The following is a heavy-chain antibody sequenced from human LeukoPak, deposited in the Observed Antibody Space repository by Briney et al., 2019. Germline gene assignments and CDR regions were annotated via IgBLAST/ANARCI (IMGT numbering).Heavy chain of an antibody. Sequence: GGSLRLSCAGSGFTFSSYSMHWVRQAPGKGLEWLSYISGSSTTIYYADSVKGRFTISRDNSKNTLYLQMNSLRAEDTAVYYCARGPSGYHNTGGQGTLVTVSS. V-gene: IGHV3-48*01. D-gene: IGHD5-12*01. CDR1: GFTFSSYS. CDR3: ARGPSGYHNT. J-gene: IGHJ4*02. CDR2: ISGSSTTI.